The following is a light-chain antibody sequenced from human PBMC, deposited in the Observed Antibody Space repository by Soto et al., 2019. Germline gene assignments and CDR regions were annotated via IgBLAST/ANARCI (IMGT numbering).Light chain of an antibody. V-gene: IGKV1-9*01. Sequence: IQLTQSPSSLSASVGDRVTITCRASQDISGYVAWYQQRPGRAPQLLIYAASALQTGVPSRFSGSGSGTDFTLIISSLQSEDFAVYYCQQYNSWPRTFGQGTKVEIK. CDR1: QDISGY. J-gene: IGKJ1*01. CDR3: QQYNSWPRT. CDR2: AAS.